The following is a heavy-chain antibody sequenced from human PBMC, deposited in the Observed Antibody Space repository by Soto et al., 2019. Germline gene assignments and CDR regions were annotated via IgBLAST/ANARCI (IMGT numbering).Heavy chain of an antibody. CDR2: TRNKANSYTT. CDR1: GFTFSDHY. J-gene: IGHJ2*01. D-gene: IGHD2-8*01. Sequence: LRLSCAASGFTFSDHYMDWVRQAPGKGLEWVGRTRNKANSYTTEYAASVKGRFTISRDDSKNSLYLQMNSLKTEDTAVYYCARGYCSNGVCYRYIDLWGRGTLVTVSS. CDR3: ARGYCSNGVCYRYIDL. V-gene: IGHV3-72*01.